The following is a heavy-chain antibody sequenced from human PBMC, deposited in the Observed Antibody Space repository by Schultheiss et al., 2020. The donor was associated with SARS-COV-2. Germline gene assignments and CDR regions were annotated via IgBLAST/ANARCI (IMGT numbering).Heavy chain of an antibody. V-gene: IGHV1-69*13. CDR1: GGTFSSYA. J-gene: IGHJ4*02. Sequence: SVKVSCKASGGTFSSYAISWVRQAPGQGLEWMGGIIPIFGTANYAQKFQGRVTITADESTSTAYMELSSLRSEDTAVYYCAKGELYYYGSGSYSSHYWGQGTLVTVSS. CDR2: IIPIFGTA. D-gene: IGHD3-10*01. CDR3: AKGELYYYGSGSYSSHY.